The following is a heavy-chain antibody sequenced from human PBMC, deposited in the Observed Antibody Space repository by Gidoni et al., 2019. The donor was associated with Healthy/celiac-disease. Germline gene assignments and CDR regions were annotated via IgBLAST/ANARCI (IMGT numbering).Heavy chain of an antibody. D-gene: IGHD6-13*01. CDR3: ARDGRAPDSSSWYVGPYYYYYYGMDV. J-gene: IGHJ6*02. CDR2: IYTSGIT. V-gene: IGHV4-61*02. CDR1: GGSIRSGSYY. Sequence: QVQLQESGPGLVKPSQTLSLTCTVSGGSIRSGSYYWSWIRQPAGKGLEWIGRIYTSGITNYNPSLKSRVTISVDTSKNQFSLKLSSVTAADTAVYYCARDGRAPDSSSWYVGPYYYYYYGMDVWGQGTTVTVSS.